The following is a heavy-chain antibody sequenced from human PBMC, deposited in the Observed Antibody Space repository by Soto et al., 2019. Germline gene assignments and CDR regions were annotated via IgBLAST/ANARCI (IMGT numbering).Heavy chain of an antibody. D-gene: IGHD3-3*01. CDR3: ARGRLAYYDFWSGQKNNWFDP. CDR1: GYTFTSYD. V-gene: IGHV1-8*01. CDR2: MNPNSGNT. Sequence: ASVKVSCKASGYTFTSYDINWVRQATGQGLEWMGWMNPNSGNTGYAQKFQGRVTMTRNTSISTAYMELSSLRSEDTAVYYCARGRLAYYDFWSGQKNNWFDPWGQGTLVTVSS. J-gene: IGHJ5*02.